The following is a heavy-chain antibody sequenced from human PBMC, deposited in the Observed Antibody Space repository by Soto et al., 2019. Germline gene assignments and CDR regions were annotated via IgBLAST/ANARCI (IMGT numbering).Heavy chain of an antibody. D-gene: IGHD2-2*01. Sequence: SETLSLTCAVYGGSFSGYYWSWIRQPPGKGLEWIGEINHSGSTNYNPSLKSRVTISVDTSKNQFSLKLSSVTAADTAVYYCARERNSVVVPAASLGYNYFGMDVWGQGTTVT. V-gene: IGHV4-34*01. J-gene: IGHJ6*01. CDR2: INHSGST. CDR1: GGSFSGYY. CDR3: ARERNSVVVPAASLGYNYFGMDV.